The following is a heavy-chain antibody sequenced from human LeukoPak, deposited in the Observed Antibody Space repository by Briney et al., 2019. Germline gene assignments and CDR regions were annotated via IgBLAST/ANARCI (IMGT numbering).Heavy chain of an antibody. V-gene: IGHV3-48*04. CDR2: ISAISSSST. J-gene: IGHJ6*03. CDR1: GFTFSSYS. Sequence: AGGSLRLSCAASGFTFSSYSMNWVRQAPGKGLEWVSYISAISSSSTYYADSVKGRFTISRDNDKNSLYLQMNSLRGEDTAVYYCAREGHYYYYMDVWGKGTTVTVSS. CDR3: AREGHYYYYMDV.